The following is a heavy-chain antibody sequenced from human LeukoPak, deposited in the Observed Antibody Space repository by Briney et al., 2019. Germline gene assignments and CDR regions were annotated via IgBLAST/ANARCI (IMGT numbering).Heavy chain of an antibody. V-gene: IGHV3-23*01. CDR2: ISNSADVR. CDR3: AKDRTGTPPYNWFDP. CDR1: GFTFSSYA. D-gene: IGHD1-7*01. J-gene: IGHJ5*02. Sequence: GGSLRLSCAASGFTFSSYAMTWVRQAPGKGLEWVSSISNSADVRYHADTVKGRFTISRDNSKNTLYLQMNSLRAEDTAVYYCAKDRTGTPPYNWFDPWGQGTLVTVSS.